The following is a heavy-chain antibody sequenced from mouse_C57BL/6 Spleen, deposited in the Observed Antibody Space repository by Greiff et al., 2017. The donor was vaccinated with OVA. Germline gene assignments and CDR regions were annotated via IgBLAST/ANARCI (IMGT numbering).Heavy chain of an antibody. D-gene: IGHD2-2*01. CDR1: GFTFSSYA. V-gene: IGHV5-4*01. CDR3: ARDPGYPRGFAY. Sequence: EVKLQESGGGLVKPGGSLKLSCAASGFTFSSYAMSWVRQTPEKRLEWVATISDGGSYTYYPDNVKGRFTISRDNAKNNLYLQMSHLKSEDTAMYYCARDPGYPRGFAYWGQGTLVTVSA. J-gene: IGHJ3*01. CDR2: ISDGGSYT.